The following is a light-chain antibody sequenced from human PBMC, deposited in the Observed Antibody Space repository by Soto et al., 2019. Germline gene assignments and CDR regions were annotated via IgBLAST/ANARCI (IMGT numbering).Light chain of an antibody. CDR1: SSNIGSKT. Sequence: QSVLTQPPSASGTPGQRVTLSCSGSSSNIGSKTVNWYQQLPGKAPKLLIYSNYQRPSGVPDRVSDSKSGTSASLAISGLQSEDEAEYYCSAWEASLNGYVCGTGTKLTVL. J-gene: IGLJ1*01. CDR2: SNY. V-gene: IGLV1-44*01. CDR3: SAWEASLNGYV.